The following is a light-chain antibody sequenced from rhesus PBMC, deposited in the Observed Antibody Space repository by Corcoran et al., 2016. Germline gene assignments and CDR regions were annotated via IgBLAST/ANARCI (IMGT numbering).Light chain of an antibody. CDR1: QGISNW. CDR2: RAS. CDR3: QQHGNSPLT. J-gene: IGKJ4*01. V-gene: IGKV1-69*01. Sequence: DIQMTQSPSSLSASVGDRVTITCRASQGISNWLAWYQQKPGKAPKLLIYRASNLETGVPSRFSGSGSGTDFTLTLSSLRPEGIETNCCQQHGNSPLTFGGGAKVELK.